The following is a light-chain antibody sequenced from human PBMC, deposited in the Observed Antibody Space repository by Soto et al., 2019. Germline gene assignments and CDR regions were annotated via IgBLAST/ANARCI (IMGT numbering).Light chain of an antibody. CDR3: QHYNSYSEA. CDR1: KTISSW. J-gene: IGKJ1*01. Sequence: IQMAQSPPILSGSVGYRVTITCRDSKTISSWLAWYQQKPGKAPKLLIYKASTVRSGVPSRFSGSGSGTEFTLTISSLQPDDFATYYCQHYNSYSEAFGQGPKVDI. V-gene: IGKV1-5*03. CDR2: KAS.